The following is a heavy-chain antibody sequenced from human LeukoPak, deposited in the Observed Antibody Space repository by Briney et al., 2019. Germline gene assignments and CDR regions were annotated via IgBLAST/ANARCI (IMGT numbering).Heavy chain of an antibody. CDR1: GDSIGTYY. J-gene: IGHJ5*02. Sequence: SETLSLTCTVSGDSIGTYYWSWIRRPPGKGLEWIGHVYYAGITDYNPSLQSRVTISVDTSKNQFSLNLSSVTAADTAVYYCARAVGYGSSSPLNWFDPWGQGTLVTVSS. V-gene: IGHV4-59*08. CDR2: VYYAGIT. D-gene: IGHD3-10*01. CDR3: ARAVGYGSSSPLNWFDP.